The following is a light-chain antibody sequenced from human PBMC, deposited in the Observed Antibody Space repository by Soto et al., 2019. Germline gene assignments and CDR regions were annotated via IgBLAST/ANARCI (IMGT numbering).Light chain of an antibody. V-gene: IGKV2-24*01. CDR2: KIS. CDR1: QCLVHIDGNTY. CDR3: MQATQSYT. Sequence: DIVLTQTRLSSPVTLGQPASISCRSSQCLVHIDGNTYFNWLQQRPGQPPRLLIYKISNRFPGVPDRFSGSGAGTDFTLKISRVEAEDVGVYYCMQATQSYTFGQGTRLEIK. J-gene: IGKJ2*01.